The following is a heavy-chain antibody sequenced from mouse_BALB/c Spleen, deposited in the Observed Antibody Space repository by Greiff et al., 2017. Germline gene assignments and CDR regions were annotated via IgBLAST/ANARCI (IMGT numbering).Heavy chain of an antibody. CDR1: GYTFTSYV. V-gene: IGHV1-14*01. D-gene: IGHD1-1*01. CDR2: INPYNDGT. CDR3: ARVYYYGSSGYYAMDY. Sequence: EVQVVESGPELVKPGASVKMSCKASGYTFTSYVMHWVKQKPGQGLEWIGYINPYNDGTKYNEKFKGKATLTSDKSSSTAYMEPSSLTSEDSAVYYCARVYYYGSSGYYAMDYWGQGTSVTVSS. J-gene: IGHJ4*01.